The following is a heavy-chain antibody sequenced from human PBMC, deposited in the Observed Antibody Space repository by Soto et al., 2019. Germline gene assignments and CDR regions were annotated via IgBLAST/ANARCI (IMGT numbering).Heavy chain of an antibody. V-gene: IGHV3-11*01. CDR1: GFTFSDYY. Sequence: QVPLVESGGGLVKPGGSLRLSCVASGFTFSDYYMSWIRQAPGKGLEWVSYISSSGTTIYYADSVKGRFTISRDNAKTSLYLQMNSLRAEDTAVYYCARGPYDYVWGSDPPHFDYWGQGTLVTVSS. CDR3: ARGPYDYVWGSDPPHFDY. J-gene: IGHJ4*02. CDR2: ISSSGTTI. D-gene: IGHD3-16*02.